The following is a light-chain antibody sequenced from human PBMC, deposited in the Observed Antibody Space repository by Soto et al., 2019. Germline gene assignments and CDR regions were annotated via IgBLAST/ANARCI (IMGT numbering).Light chain of an antibody. J-gene: IGLJ1*01. Sequence: QSVLTQPASVSGSPGQSITISCTGTSRDVGAYKYVSWYQQHAGRAPRLIIFEVRNRPSGVSNRFSGSKSGNTASLTISGLQAEDEADYYCSSYTTSSAVVFGTGTKVTVL. V-gene: IGLV2-14*01. CDR3: SSYTTSSAVV. CDR1: SRDVGAYKY. CDR2: EVR.